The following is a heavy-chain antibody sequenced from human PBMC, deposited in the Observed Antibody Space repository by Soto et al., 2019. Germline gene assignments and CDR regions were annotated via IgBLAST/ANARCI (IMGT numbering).Heavy chain of an antibody. V-gene: IGHV4-39*07. CDR3: ARVPDY. CDR2: FHYSENT. CDR1: GGSISSGPYS. Sequence: TSETLSLTCTVSGGSISSGPYSWGWIRQPPGEGLEWIGTFHYSENTYYNPSLESRVTISVDTSKNQFSLKVTSVTAADTAVYYCARVPDYWGQGTLVTVSS. J-gene: IGHJ4*02.